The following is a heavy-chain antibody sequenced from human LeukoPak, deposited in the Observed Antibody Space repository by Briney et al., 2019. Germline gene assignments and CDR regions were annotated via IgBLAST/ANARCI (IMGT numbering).Heavy chain of an antibody. CDR3: ARDATYYYGSAAVHYFDY. CDR2: IKQDGTEQ. Sequence: PGGSLRLSCAASRFTFSNAWMSWVRQVPGKGLEWVAIIKQDGTEQYYVDSVKGRFTISRDNAKNSLYLQLNSLRDEDTAVYYCARDATYYYGSAAVHYFDYWGQGTLVTVSS. J-gene: IGHJ4*02. D-gene: IGHD3-10*01. V-gene: IGHV3-7*01. CDR1: RFTFSNAW.